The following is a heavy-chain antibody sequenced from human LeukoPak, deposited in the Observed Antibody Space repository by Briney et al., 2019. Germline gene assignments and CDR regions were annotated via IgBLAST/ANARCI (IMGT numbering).Heavy chain of an antibody. CDR3: ARSGYYGREFDY. J-gene: IGHJ4*02. V-gene: IGHV4-59*01. CDR2: IYYSGST. Sequence: SETLSLTCTVSGGSISSYYWSWIQQPPGKGLEWIGYIYYSGSTTYNPSLKSRVTISVDTSKNQFSLKLSSVTAADTAVYYCARSGYYGREFDYWGQGTLVTVSS. CDR1: GGSISSYY. D-gene: IGHD3-3*01.